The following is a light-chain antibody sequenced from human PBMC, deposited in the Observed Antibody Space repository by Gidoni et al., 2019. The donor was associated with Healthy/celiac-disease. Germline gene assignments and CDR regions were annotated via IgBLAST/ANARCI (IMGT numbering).Light chain of an antibody. CDR1: QSISSY. CDR2: AAS. J-gene: IGKJ1*01. Sequence: DIQMTQSPSSLSASVGDRVTITCRASQSISSYLNWYKQKPGKAPKLLIYAASSLQSGVPSRFSGSVSGTDFTLTISSLQPEDFATYYCQQSYSTLWTFGQGTKVEIK. V-gene: IGKV1-39*01. CDR3: QQSYSTLWT.